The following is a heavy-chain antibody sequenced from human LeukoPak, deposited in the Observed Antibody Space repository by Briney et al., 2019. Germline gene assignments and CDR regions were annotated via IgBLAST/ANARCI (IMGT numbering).Heavy chain of an antibody. CDR2: INHSGST. J-gene: IGHJ4*02. Sequence: PSETLSLTCAVYGGSFSGYYWSWIRQPPGKGLEWIGEINHSGSTNYNPSLKSRVTISVDTSKNQFSLKLSSVTAADTAVYYCARGTGGYYYWGQGTLVTVSS. CDR3: ARGTGGYYY. CDR1: GGSFSGYY. V-gene: IGHV4-34*01. D-gene: IGHD1-1*01.